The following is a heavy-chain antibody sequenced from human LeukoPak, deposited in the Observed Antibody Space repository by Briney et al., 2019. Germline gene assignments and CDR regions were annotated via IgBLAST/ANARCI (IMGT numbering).Heavy chain of an antibody. CDR3: ARARTQPNSSGYKGVFDY. CDR2: IYYSGST. V-gene: IGHV4-59*01. Sequence: PSETLSLTCTVSGGSISSYYWSWIRQPPGKGLEWIGYIYYSGSTNYNPSLKSRVTISVDTSKNQFSLKLSSVTAADTAVYYCARARTQPNSSGYKGVFDYWGQGTLVTVSS. D-gene: IGHD3-22*01. CDR1: GGSISSYY. J-gene: IGHJ4*02.